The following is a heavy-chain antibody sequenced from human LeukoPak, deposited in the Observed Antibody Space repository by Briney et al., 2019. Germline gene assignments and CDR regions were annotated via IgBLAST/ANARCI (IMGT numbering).Heavy chain of an antibody. J-gene: IGHJ4*02. V-gene: IGHV4-38-2*02. Sequence: SETLSLTCTVSGYSISSGYYWGWIRQPPGKGLEWIGSIYHSGSVYYNPSLKSRVTILVDTSKNQFSVKLRSVTAADTAVYYCARDNPRSRVTKGTSFDYWGQGTLVTVSS. CDR2: IYHSGSV. CDR3: ARDNPRSRVTKGTSFDY. CDR1: GYSISSGYY. D-gene: IGHD5-18*01.